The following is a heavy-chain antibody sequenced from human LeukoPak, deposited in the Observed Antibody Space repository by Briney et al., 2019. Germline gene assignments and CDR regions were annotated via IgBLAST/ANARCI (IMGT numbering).Heavy chain of an antibody. V-gene: IGHV3-21*04. CDR3: AKAPRFYDSSGYYSAYFDY. D-gene: IGHD3-22*01. CDR1: GFTFSSYS. CDR2: ISSSSSYI. Sequence: GGSLRLSCAASGFTFSSYSMNWVRQAPGKGLEWVSSISSSSSYIYYADSVKGRFTISRDNSKNTLYLQINSLRVEDTAVYYCAKAPRFYDSSGYYSAYFDYWGQGALVTVSS. J-gene: IGHJ4*02.